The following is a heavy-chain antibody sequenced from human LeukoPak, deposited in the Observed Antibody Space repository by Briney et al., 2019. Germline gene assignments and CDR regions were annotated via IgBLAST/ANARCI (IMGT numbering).Heavy chain of an antibody. CDR3: AREGYTVTTGVDY. Sequence: PGGSLRLSCAASGFTFSSYEMNWVRQAPGKGLEWVSYISSSGSTIYYADSVKGRFTISRDNAKNSLYLQMNSLRAEDTAVYYCAREGYTVTTGVDYWGQGTQVTVSS. V-gene: IGHV3-48*03. D-gene: IGHD4-17*01. J-gene: IGHJ4*02. CDR2: ISSSGSTI. CDR1: GFTFSSYE.